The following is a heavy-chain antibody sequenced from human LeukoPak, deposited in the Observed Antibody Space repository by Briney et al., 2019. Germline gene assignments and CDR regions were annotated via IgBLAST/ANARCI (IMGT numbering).Heavy chain of an antibody. CDR3: AKDRISKTYDYYGMDL. CDR2: ISGSGGSA. V-gene: IGHV3-23*01. J-gene: IGHJ6*01. D-gene: IGHD1-14*01. CDR1: GFTFRSYA. Sequence: GGSLRLSCAASGFTFRSYARSWVRQAPGKGLERVSGISGSGGSAYYADAVKGRFTISRDNSKNTLYLQMNSLRAEDTAVYYWAKDRISKTYDYYGMDLWGQGTTVTVSS.